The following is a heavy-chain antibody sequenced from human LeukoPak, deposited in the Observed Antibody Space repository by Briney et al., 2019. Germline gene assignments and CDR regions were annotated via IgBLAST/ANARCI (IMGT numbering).Heavy chain of an antibody. CDR3: ARGDIVVVPAAITPENYYYYYMDV. CDR2: IIPIFGTA. Sequence: ASVRVSCKASGGTFSSYAISWVRQAPGQGLEWMGGIIPIFGTANYAQKFQGRVTITTDESTSTAYMELSSLRSEDTAVYYCARGDIVVVPAAITPENYYYYYMDVWGKGTTVTVSS. V-gene: IGHV1-69*05. CDR1: GGTFSSYA. J-gene: IGHJ6*03. D-gene: IGHD2-2*02.